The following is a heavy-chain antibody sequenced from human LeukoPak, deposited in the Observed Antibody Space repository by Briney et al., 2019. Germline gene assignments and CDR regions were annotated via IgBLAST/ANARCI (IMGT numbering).Heavy chain of an antibody. CDR3: AKARYSSSWWVVDY. V-gene: IGHV3-23*01. CDR1: GFTFSSYE. J-gene: IGHJ4*02. Sequence: GGSLRLSCAASGFTFSSYEMNWVRQAPGKGLEWVSAISGSGGSTYYADPAKGRFTISRDNSKNTVYLQMNSLRAEDTAVYYCAKARYSSSWWVVDYWGQGTLVTVSS. D-gene: IGHD6-6*01. CDR2: ISGSGGST.